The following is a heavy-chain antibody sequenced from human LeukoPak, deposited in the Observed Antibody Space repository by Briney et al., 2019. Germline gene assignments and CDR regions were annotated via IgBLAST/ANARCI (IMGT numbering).Heavy chain of an antibody. J-gene: IGHJ6*02. CDR2: ISSSSSTI. CDR1: GFTFSSYS. CDR3: ARDFYYYGMGV. Sequence: PGGSLRLSCAASGFTFSSYSMNWVRQAPGKGLEWVSYISSSSSTIYYADSVKGRFTISRDNAKNSLYLQMNSLRAEDTAVYYCARDFYYYGMGVWGQGTTVTVSS. V-gene: IGHV3-48*04.